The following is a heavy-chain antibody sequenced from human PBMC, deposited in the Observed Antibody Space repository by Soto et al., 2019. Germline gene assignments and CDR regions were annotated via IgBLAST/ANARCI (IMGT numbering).Heavy chain of an antibody. D-gene: IGHD3-3*01. V-gene: IGHV4-39*01. CDR2: IYYSGST. J-gene: IGHJ5*02. Sequence: ASETLSLTCTVSGGSISSSSYYWGWIRQPPGKGLEWIGNIYYSGSTYYNPSLKSRVTISVDTSKNQFSLKLSSVTAADTAVYYCATAFWSGYYSRGWFDPWGQGTLVTVSS. CDR1: GGSISSSSYY. CDR3: ATAFWSGYYSRGWFDP.